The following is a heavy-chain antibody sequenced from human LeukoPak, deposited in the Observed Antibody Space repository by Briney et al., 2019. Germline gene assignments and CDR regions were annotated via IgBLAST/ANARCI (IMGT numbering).Heavy chain of an antibody. D-gene: IGHD1-14*01. V-gene: IGHV3-21*01. CDR3: VRGEPDAVRFYFDF. CDR2: ISSSGS. J-gene: IGHJ4*02. Sequence: GGSLRHSRAASGFTFSSYSMNWVRQAPGKGLEWVSSISSSGSYSDSVKGRFTISRDNAKNSLYLEMDSLRAEDTAVYYCVRGEPDAVRFYFDFWGQGALCTVSP. CDR1: GFTFSSYS.